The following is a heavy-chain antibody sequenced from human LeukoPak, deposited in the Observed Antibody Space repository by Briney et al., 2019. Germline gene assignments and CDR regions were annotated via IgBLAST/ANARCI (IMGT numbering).Heavy chain of an antibody. J-gene: IGHJ3*02. Sequence: GGSLRLSRAVSGFIFDDYGMSWVRQAPGKGLEWVYGINWNGGSTGYADSVKGRFTISRDNAKNSLYLQMNSLRAEDMALYYCARAAYYYGSGSYVAFDIWGQGTMVTVSS. D-gene: IGHD3-10*01. CDR3: ARAAYYYGSGSYVAFDI. CDR1: GFIFDDYG. V-gene: IGHV3-20*04. CDR2: INWNGGST.